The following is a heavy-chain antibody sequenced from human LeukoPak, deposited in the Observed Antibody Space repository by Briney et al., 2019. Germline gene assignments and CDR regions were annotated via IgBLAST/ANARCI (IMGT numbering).Heavy chain of an antibody. D-gene: IGHD3-10*01. CDR2: ISISSSYI. J-gene: IGHJ5*02. V-gene: IGHV3-21*01. CDR3: ARDLEYYYGSGSYYH. CDR1: GFTFSNYS. Sequence: PGGSLRPSCAASGFTFSNYSMNWVRQAPGKGLEWVSSISISSSYIFYADSVKGRFTISRDNAKNSLYLQMNTLRAEDTAVYYCARDLEYYYGSGSYYHWGQGTLVTVSS.